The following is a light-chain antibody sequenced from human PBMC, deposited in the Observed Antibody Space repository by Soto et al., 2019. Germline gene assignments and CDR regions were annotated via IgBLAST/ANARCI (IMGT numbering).Light chain of an antibody. J-gene: IGKJ5*01. Sequence: EIVMSQSPATLCVSPGERATFSCWASQSVSSNLAWYQQKPGQAPRLLIYDASTRATGIPARFSGSGSGTDFTLTISGLQSEDFAVYSCQQYHNWPITFGQGTRLEIK. V-gene: IGKV3D-15*01. CDR1: QSVSSN. CDR3: QQYHNWPIT. CDR2: DAS.